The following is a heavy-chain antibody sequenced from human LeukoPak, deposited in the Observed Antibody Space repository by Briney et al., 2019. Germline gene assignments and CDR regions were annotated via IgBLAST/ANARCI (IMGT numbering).Heavy chain of an antibody. Sequence: AGGSLRLSCAASGFTFSSYAMHWVRQAPGKGLEWVAVISYDGSNKYYADSVKGRFTISRDNSKNTLYPQMNSLRAEDTAVYYCARDSDGSGRFDYWGQGTLVTVSS. CDR2: ISYDGSNK. CDR3: ARDSDGSGRFDY. V-gene: IGHV3-30*04. J-gene: IGHJ4*02. D-gene: IGHD3-10*01. CDR1: GFTFSSYA.